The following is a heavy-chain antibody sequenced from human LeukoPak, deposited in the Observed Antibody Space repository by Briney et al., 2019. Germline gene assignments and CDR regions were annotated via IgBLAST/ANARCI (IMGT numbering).Heavy chain of an antibody. CDR2: IYPGDSDT. Sequence: GESLKIPCKGSGYSFTSYWIGWVRQMPGKGLEWMGIIYPGDSDTRYSPSFQGQVTISADKSISTAYLQWSSLKASDTAMYYCAGHRNYCGGDCPYGMDVWGQGTTVTVSS. V-gene: IGHV5-51*01. D-gene: IGHD2-21*02. J-gene: IGHJ6*02. CDR3: AGHRNYCGGDCPYGMDV. CDR1: GYSFTSYW.